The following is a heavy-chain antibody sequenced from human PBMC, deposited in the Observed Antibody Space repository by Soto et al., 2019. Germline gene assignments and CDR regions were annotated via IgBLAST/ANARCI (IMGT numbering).Heavy chain of an antibody. CDR3: AQTAVTGTVVHPYFFGY. V-gene: IGHV3-23*01. J-gene: IGHJ4*02. CDR1: GFSFSSYA. Sequence: EVQLLESGGDLVQPGGSLRLSCAASGFSFSSYAMNWVRQAPGKGPEWVSSISDSGSITFYADSVKGRFTISRDNSKNTLFLEMNSLRAEDTAVYYCAQTAVTGTVVHPYFFGYWGQGTLVTVSS. CDR2: ISDSGSIT. D-gene: IGHD6-19*01.